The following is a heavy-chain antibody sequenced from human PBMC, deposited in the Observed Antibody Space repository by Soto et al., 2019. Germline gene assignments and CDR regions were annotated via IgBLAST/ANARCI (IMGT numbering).Heavy chain of an antibody. CDR1: GFTFSSYG. V-gene: IGHV3-33*01. Sequence: GGSLRLSCAASGFTFSSYGMHWVRQAPGKGLEWVAVIWYDGSNKYYADSVKGRFTISRDNSKNTLYLQMNSLRAEDTAVYYCARDGVDFWSGYYSRDRYYGMDVWGQGTTVTVSS. CDR2: IWYDGSNK. CDR3: ARDGVDFWSGYYSRDRYYGMDV. D-gene: IGHD3-3*01. J-gene: IGHJ6*02.